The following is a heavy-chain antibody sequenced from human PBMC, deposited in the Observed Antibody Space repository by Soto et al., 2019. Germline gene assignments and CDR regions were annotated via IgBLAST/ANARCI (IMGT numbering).Heavy chain of an antibody. V-gene: IGHV3-23*01. CDR3: AKVSVWLLDY. D-gene: IGHD3-16*01. CDR2: ISGSGGST. Sequence: PGGSLRLSCAASGFTFSSYAMSWVRQAPVKGLEWVSAISGSGGSTYYADSVKGRFTISRDNSRNTLYLQMNSLRAEDTAVYYCAKVSVWLLDYWGQGTLVTVSS. J-gene: IGHJ4*02. CDR1: GFTFSSYA.